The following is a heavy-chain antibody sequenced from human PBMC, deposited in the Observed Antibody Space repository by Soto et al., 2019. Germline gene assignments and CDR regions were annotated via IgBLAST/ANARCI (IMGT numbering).Heavy chain of an antibody. CDR2: ISYDGSNK. Sequence: QVQLVESGGGVVQPGRSLRLSCAASGFTFSSYAIHWVRQAPGKGLEWVAVISYDGSNKYYEESVKGRFTISIDNSKNTLSLQRTALSAEDTAVYYCARSPYGDHPVDYWGQGTLVPVS. CDR1: GFTFSSYA. J-gene: IGHJ4*01. CDR3: ARSPYGDHPVDY. V-gene: IGHV3-30-3*01. D-gene: IGHD4-17*01.